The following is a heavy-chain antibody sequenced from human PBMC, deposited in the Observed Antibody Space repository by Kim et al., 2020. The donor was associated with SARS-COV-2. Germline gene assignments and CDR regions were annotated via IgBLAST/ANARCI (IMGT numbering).Heavy chain of an antibody. J-gene: IGHJ6*03. CDR1: GGTFSSYA. D-gene: IGHD7-27*01. CDR2: IIPILGIA. CDR3: ARGLWGKGIYHYYYMDV. Sequence: SVKVSCKASGGTFSSYAISWVRQAPGQGLEWMGRIIPILGIANYAQKFQGRVTITADKSTSTAYMELSSLRSEDTAVYYCARGLWGKGIYHYYYMDVWGKGTTVTVSS. V-gene: IGHV1-69*04.